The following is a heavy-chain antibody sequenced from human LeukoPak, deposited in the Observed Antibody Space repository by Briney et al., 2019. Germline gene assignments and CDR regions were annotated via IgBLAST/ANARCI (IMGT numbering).Heavy chain of an antibody. J-gene: IGHJ4*02. CDR2: IYTSGST. V-gene: IGHV4-61*02. Sequence: SETLSLTCTVSGVSISSGSYRWSWIRQPAGKGLEWIGRIYTSGSTNYNPSLKSRVTISVDTSKNQFSLKLSSVTAADTAVYFCARWEGDSFDYWGQGTLVTVSS. CDR3: ARWEGDSFDY. CDR1: GVSISSGSYR. D-gene: IGHD1-26*01.